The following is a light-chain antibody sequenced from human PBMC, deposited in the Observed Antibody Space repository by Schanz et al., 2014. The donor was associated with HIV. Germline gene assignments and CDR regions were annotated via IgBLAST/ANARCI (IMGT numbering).Light chain of an antibody. CDR3: QQRSSWPFT. V-gene: IGKV3D-20*02. Sequence: EIVMTQSPGTLSVSPGERATLSCRASQSVSSSYLAWYQQKPGQPPRLLIYDASSRATGIPDRFSGSGSETDFTLTISRLEPEDFAVYYCQQRSSWPFTFGPGTKVDIK. CDR2: DAS. J-gene: IGKJ3*01. CDR1: QSVSSSY.